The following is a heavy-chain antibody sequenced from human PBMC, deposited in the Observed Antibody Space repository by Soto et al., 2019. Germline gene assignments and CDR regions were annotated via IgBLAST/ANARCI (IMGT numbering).Heavy chain of an antibody. CDR1: GYTFASFG. CDR3: ATRSTPFDY. Sequence: SVKVSCKTSGYTFASFGISWVRQAPGQGREWMGWITTDKGKTNYAQKFQGRVTMTTDTSTSTAYMELRSLRSDDTAVYYCATRSTPFDYWG. J-gene: IGHJ4*01. CDR2: ITTDKGKT. V-gene: IGHV1-18*01.